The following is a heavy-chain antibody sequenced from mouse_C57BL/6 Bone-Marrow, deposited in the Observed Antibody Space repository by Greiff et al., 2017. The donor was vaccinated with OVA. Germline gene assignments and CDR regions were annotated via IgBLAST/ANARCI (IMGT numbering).Heavy chain of an antibody. J-gene: IGHJ3*01. CDR1: GYTFTSYD. Sequence: QVQLKESGPELVKPGASVKLSCKASGYTFTSYDINWVKQRPGQGLEWIGWIYPRDGSTKYNEKFKGKATLTVDTSSSTAYMELHSLTSEDSAVYFCARDHGSSLFAYWGQGTLVTVSA. D-gene: IGHD1-1*01. V-gene: IGHV1-85*01. CDR3: ARDHGSSLFAY. CDR2: IYPRDGST.